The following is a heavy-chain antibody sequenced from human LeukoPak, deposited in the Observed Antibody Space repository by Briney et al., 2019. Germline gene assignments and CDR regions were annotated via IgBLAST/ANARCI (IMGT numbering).Heavy chain of an antibody. CDR3: ARVVRIAVAGALGY. CDR1: GYTFTSYG. CDR2: ISAYNGNT. V-gene: IGHV1-18*01. J-gene: IGHJ4*02. D-gene: IGHD6-19*01. Sequence: ASVKVSCKASGYTFTSYGISWVRQAPGRGLEWMGWISAYNGNTNYAQKLQGRVTMTTDTSTSTAYMELRSLRSDDTAVYYCARVVRIAVAGALGYWGQGTLVTVSS.